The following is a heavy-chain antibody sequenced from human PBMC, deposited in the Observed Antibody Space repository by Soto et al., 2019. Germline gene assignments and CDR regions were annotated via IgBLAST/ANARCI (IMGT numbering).Heavy chain of an antibody. D-gene: IGHD3-16*01. Sequence: PGGSLRLSCAASGFTFSSYSMNWVRQAPGKGLEWVSSISSSSSYIYYADSVKGRFTISRDNAKNSLYLQMNSLRAEDTAVYYCASRLLIRSHDAFDIWGQGTMVTVSS. CDR3: ASRLLIRSHDAFDI. J-gene: IGHJ3*02. CDR1: GFTFSSYS. CDR2: ISSSSSYI. V-gene: IGHV3-21*01.